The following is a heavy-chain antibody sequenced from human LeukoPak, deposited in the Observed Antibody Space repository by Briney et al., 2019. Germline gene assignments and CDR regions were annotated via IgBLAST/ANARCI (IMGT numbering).Heavy chain of an antibody. CDR2: TTSGGGTT. CDR1: GFTFSNYA. V-gene: IGHV3-23*01. D-gene: IGHD6-25*01. Sequence: PGGSLRLSCAASGFTFSNYAMSWVRQAPGKAPEWVSATTSGGGTTYYAGSVKGRFTISRDNSKNTLYLQMNSLRAEDTAVYYCARDPPRAAWVFDYWGQGTLVSVSS. CDR3: ARDPPRAAWVFDY. J-gene: IGHJ4*02.